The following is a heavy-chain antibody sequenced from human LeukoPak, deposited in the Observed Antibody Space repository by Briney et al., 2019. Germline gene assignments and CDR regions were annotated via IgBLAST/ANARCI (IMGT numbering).Heavy chain of an antibody. V-gene: IGHV4-59*01. CDR2: IYYSGST. D-gene: IGHD5-12*01. CDR3: ARSRGYSGYDSGWFDP. J-gene: IGHJ5*02. CDR1: GGSMSSYY. Sequence: SETLSLTCTVSGGSMSSYYWGWIRQPPGKGLEWIGYIYYSGSTNYNPSLKSRVTISVDTSKNQFSLTLSSVTAADTAVYYCARSRGYSGYDSGWFDPWGQGTLVTVSS.